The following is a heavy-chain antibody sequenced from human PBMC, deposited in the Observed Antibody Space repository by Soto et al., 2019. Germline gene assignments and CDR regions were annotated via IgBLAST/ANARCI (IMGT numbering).Heavy chain of an antibody. CDR2: IYYSGST. CDR1: GGSISSYY. V-gene: IGHV4-59*01. D-gene: IGHD2-2*02. Sequence: SETLSLTCTVSGGSISSYYWSWIRQPPGKGLEWIGYIYYSGSTNYNPSLKSRVTISVDTSKNQFSLKLSSVTAADTAVYYCARYCSSTSCYNSGDYYYYMDVWGKGTTVTVSS. CDR3: ARYCSSTSCYNSGDYYYYMDV. J-gene: IGHJ6*03.